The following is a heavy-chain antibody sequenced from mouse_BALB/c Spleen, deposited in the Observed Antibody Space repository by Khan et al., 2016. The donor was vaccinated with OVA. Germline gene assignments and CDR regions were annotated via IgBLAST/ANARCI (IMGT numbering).Heavy chain of an antibody. CDR2: ISSGGSYT. V-gene: IGHV5-9-3*01. CDR3: ARTPGYYGSNYFDY. Sequence: VQLQESGGGLVKPGGSLKFSCAASGFTFSNYGMSWVRQTPEKRLEWVATISSGGSYTYYPDSVKGRFTISRDNVNNTLYLQMSSLRSEDTAMYYCARTPGYYGSNYFDYWGQGTTLTVSS. J-gene: IGHJ2*01. CDR1: GFTFSNYG. D-gene: IGHD1-1*01.